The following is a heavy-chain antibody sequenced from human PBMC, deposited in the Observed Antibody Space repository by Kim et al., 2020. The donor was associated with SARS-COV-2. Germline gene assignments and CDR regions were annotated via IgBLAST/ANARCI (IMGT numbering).Heavy chain of an antibody. Sequence: YNPSLKSRITMSVDTSKNQFYLKLSSVTAADTAVYYCARSQIVVVITTLYWGQGTLVTVSS. CDR3: ARSQIVVVITTLY. D-gene: IGHD3-22*01. J-gene: IGHJ4*02. V-gene: IGHV4-34*10.